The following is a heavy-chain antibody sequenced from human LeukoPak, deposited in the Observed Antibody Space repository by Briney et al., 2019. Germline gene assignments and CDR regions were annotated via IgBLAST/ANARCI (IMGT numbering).Heavy chain of an antibody. V-gene: IGHV1-18*01. Sequence: ASVKVSCKASGYAFTSYGISWVRQAPGQGLEWMGWISAYNGNTNYAQKFQGWVTMTRDTSTSTAYMELSRLRSDDTAVYYCARELRRTKVFDYWGQGTLVTVSS. J-gene: IGHJ4*02. CDR3: ARELRRTKVFDY. CDR2: ISAYNGNT. D-gene: IGHD1-1*01. CDR1: GYAFTSYG.